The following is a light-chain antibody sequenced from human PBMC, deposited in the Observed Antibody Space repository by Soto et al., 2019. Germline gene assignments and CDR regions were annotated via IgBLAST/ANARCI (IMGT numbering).Light chain of an antibody. Sequence: EIVLTQSPATLSLSPGERVTLSSRASQSVSSSLAWYQQKPGQAPRLLIYDASNTATGIPARFSGSGSGTDFTLTISSLQPEDFAVYYCQQHSSWPLTFGGGAKIEVK. CDR2: DAS. J-gene: IGKJ4*01. V-gene: IGKV3-11*01. CDR3: QQHSSWPLT. CDR1: QSVSSS.